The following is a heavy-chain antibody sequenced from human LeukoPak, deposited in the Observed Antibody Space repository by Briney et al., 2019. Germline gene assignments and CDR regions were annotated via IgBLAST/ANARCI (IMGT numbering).Heavy chain of an antibody. CDR2: ISGSDGST. CDR3: AKDSAKKYDDY. CDR1: GFTFSSYA. Sequence: GGSLRLSCAASGFTFSSYAMSWVRQAPGKGLEWVSGISGSDGSTNYADSVKGRFTISRENSKNTLYLQMNSLRAEDTAVYYGAKDSAKKYDDYWGQGTLVTVSS. D-gene: IGHD2/OR15-2a*01. J-gene: IGHJ4*02. V-gene: IGHV3-23*01.